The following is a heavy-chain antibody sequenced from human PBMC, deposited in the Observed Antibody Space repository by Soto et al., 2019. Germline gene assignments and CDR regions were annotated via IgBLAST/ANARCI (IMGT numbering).Heavy chain of an antibody. CDR2: IRSKANSYAT. V-gene: IGHV3-73*01. Sequence: GGSLRLSCAASGFTFSGSAMHWVRQASGKGLEWVGRIRSKANSYATAYAASVKGRFTISRDDSKNTAYLQMNSLKTEDTAVYYCTRLSYCSSTSCPNLDAFDIWGQGTMVTVSS. CDR3: TRLSYCSSTSCPNLDAFDI. D-gene: IGHD2-2*01. CDR1: GFTFSGSA. J-gene: IGHJ3*02.